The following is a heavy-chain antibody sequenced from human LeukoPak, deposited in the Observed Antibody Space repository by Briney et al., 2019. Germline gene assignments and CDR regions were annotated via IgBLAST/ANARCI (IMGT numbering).Heavy chain of an antibody. Sequence: GESLKISCKGSGYSFTSYWIGWVRQMPGKGLEWMGIIYPGDSDTRYSPSFQGQVTISADKSISTAYLQWSSLKASDTAMYYCARHGGTVRGGYYYMDVWGKGTTVTVSS. D-gene: IGHD3-10*01. J-gene: IGHJ6*03. CDR3: ARHGGTVRGGYYYMDV. CDR2: IYPGDSDT. CDR1: GYSFTSYW. V-gene: IGHV5-51*01.